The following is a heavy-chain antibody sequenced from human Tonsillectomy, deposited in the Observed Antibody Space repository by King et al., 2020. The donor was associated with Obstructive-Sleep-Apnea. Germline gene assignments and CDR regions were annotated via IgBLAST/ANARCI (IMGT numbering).Heavy chain of an antibody. CDR2: IYYSGNT. CDR3: ALFRRVTYFLDP. CDR1: GGSISNTDYY. D-gene: IGHD2-21*01. V-gene: IGHV4-30-4*01. J-gene: IGHJ5*02. Sequence: QLQESGPGLVKPSQTLSLTCTVSGGSISNTDYYWTWIRQPPGKGLEWIGYIYYSGNTYYNPSLKSRITISVDTSKNQFSLKLSSVTAAVTAVYYCALFRRVTYFLDPWGQGTLVTVSS.